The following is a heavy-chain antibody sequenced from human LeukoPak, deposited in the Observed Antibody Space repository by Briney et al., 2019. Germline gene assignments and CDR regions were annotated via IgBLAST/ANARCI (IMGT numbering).Heavy chain of an antibody. CDR1: GYTFTSYG. CDR2: MNPNSGNT. Sequence: GASVKVSCKASGYTFTSYGISWVRQAPGQGLEWMGWMNPNSGNTGYAQKFQGRVTMTRNTSISTAYMELSSLRSEDTAVYYCARALRITGTTPIGYYFDYWGQGTLVTVSS. D-gene: IGHD1-7*01. CDR3: ARALRITGTTPIGYYFDY. J-gene: IGHJ4*02. V-gene: IGHV1-8*02.